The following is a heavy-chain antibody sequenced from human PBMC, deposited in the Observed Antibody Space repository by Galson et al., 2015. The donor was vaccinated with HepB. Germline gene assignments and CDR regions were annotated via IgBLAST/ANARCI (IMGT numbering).Heavy chain of an antibody. Sequence: SVKVSCKASGFTFTSSAMQWVRQARGQRLEWIGWIVVGSGNRIYVQKFQERVTITRDMSTSTAYMKLSSLRSEETAVYYCAAGSYFDSSGYWYWFDPWGQGTQVTVSS. CDR1: GFTFTSSA. CDR2: IVVGSGNR. CDR3: AAGSYFDSSGYWYWFDP. J-gene: IGHJ5*02. D-gene: IGHD3-22*01. V-gene: IGHV1-58*02.